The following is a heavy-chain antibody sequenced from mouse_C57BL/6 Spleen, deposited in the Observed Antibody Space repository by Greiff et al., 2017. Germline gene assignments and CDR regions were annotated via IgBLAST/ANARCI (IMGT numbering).Heavy chain of an antibody. CDR1: GYTFTSYG. Sequence: VQLQESGAELARPGASVKLSCKASGYTFTSYGISWVKQRTGQGLEWIGEIYPRSGNTYYNEKFKGKATLTADKSSSTAYMEISGLTSEDSAVYFCARYGSSPYWYFDVWGTGTTVTVSS. V-gene: IGHV1-81*01. CDR2: IYPRSGNT. CDR3: ARYGSSPYWYFDV. J-gene: IGHJ1*03. D-gene: IGHD1-1*01.